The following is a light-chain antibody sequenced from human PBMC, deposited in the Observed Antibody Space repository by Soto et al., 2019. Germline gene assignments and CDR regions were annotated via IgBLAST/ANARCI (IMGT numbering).Light chain of an antibody. Sequence: EIVMTQSPATLSVSPGERATLSCRASQSVSSNLAWYQQKPGQAPRLLIYGASTRVAGFPARFSGSGSGTEFTLTISSLQSEDFAVYYCQQYNNCPPLTFGGGTKVEIK. CDR2: GAS. CDR3: QQYNNCPPLT. CDR1: QSVSSN. J-gene: IGKJ4*01. V-gene: IGKV3-15*01.